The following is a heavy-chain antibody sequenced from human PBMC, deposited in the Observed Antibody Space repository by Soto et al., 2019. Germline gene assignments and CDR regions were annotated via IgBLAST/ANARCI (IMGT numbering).Heavy chain of an antibody. Sequence: QVQLVQSGAEVKKPGASVKLSCKASGYTFINYYIHWVRQAPGQGLEWMGIFNPTSGSTNYAQKFQGRVTLTKDTSSRTVYMELSSLRFVDTAVYYCARDLAAGDYWGQGTLVTVSS. J-gene: IGHJ4*02. CDR2: FNPTSGST. CDR3: ARDLAAGDY. D-gene: IGHD6-13*01. CDR1: GYTFINYY. V-gene: IGHV1-46*01.